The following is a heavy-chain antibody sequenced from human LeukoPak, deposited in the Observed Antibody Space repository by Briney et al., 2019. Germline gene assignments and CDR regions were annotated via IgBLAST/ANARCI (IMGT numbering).Heavy chain of an antibody. CDR3: ARHRPSYETSGHPDH. CDR2: IYDDGST. J-gene: IGHJ5*02. CDR1: GGSISSYY. V-gene: IGHV4-59*08. D-gene: IGHD3-22*01. Sequence: SSETLSLTCTVSGGSISSYYWSWIRQPPGKGLEWIGYIYDDGSTNYNPSLESRVTMSVDVSKNQLYLRLSSVTAADTAVYFCARHRPSYETSGHPDHWGQGTLVTVSS.